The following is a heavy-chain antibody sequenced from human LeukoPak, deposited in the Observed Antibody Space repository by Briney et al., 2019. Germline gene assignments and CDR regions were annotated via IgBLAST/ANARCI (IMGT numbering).Heavy chain of an antibody. V-gene: IGHV3-23*01. CDR1: GFTFSSSA. J-gene: IGHJ6*03. CDR3: ASQGGSGSYYNRNYYYYMDV. D-gene: IGHD3-10*01. CDR2: ISGSGSGGST. Sequence: GGSLRLSCAVSGFTFSSSAMSWVRQAPGKGLEWVSNISGSGSGGSTYYADSVKGRFTISRDNAKNSLYLQMNSLRAEDTAVYYCASQGGSGSYYNRNYYYYMDVWGKGTTVTVSS.